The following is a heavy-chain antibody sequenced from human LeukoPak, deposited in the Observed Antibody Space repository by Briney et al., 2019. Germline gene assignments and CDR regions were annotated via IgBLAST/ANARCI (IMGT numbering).Heavy chain of an antibody. CDR1: GGSISNYY. CDR3: ARDPDGMDV. Sequence: SETLSLTCTVSGGSISNYYWSWIRQPPGKGLEWIGHIHYSRSTNHNPSLKSRVTISVDTSKNQFSLKLSSVTAADTAVYYCARDPDGMDVWGQGTTVTVSS. CDR2: IHYSRST. J-gene: IGHJ6*02. V-gene: IGHV4-59*01.